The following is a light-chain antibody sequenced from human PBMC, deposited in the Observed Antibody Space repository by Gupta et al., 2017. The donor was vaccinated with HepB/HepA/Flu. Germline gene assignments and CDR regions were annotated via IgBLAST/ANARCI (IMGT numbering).Light chain of an antibody. CDR2: RVS. CDR1: QPVNTN. Sequence: ELVMTQSPGTLSVSPGEKATLSCRASQPVNTNLAWYQQKPGQAPRLLIHRVSNSANNIPDRFSGSGSETEFTLTISSLQSEDFAVYYCQQDNNWPGTFGQGTKVEI. J-gene: IGKJ1*01. CDR3: QQDNNWPGT. V-gene: IGKV3-15*01.